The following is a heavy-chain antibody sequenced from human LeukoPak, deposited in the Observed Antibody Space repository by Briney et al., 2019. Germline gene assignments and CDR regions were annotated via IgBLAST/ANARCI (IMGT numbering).Heavy chain of an antibody. D-gene: IGHD4-17*01. J-gene: IGHJ4*02. V-gene: IGHV3-23*01. Sequence: PGGSLRLSCAASGFTFSSYAMGWVRQAPGKGLEWVSAISGSGGSTYYADSVKGRFTISRDNSKNTLCLQMNSLRAEDTAVYYCAKDRLHGDPNHYWGQGTLVTVSS. CDR1: GFTFSSYA. CDR3: AKDRLHGDPNHY. CDR2: ISGSGGST.